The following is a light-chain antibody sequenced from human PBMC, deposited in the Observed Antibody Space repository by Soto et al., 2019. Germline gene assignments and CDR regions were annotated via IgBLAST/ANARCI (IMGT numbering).Light chain of an antibody. CDR1: QSVSSSY. J-gene: IGKJ4*01. CDR3: QQYGSSPLT. Sequence: EIVLTQSPGTLSLSPGERATLSCRASQSVSSSYLAWYQQKPGLAPRLLIYGASTRVTGIPDRFSGSGSGTDFTLTISRLEPEDFALYYCQQYGSSPLTFGGGTKVEIK. V-gene: IGKV3-20*01. CDR2: GAS.